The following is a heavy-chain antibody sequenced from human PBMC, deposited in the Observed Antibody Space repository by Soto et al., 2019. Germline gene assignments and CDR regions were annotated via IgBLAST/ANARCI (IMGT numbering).Heavy chain of an antibody. V-gene: IGHV3-33*01. D-gene: IGHD1-26*01. CDR2: IWYDGSNK. J-gene: IGHJ2*01. CDR3: ARDRGRWDLPGTFDL. CDR1: GFTFSSYG. Sequence: QVQLVESGGGVVQPGRSLRLSCAASGFTFSSYGMHWVRQAPGKGLEWVAVIWYDGSNKYYADSVKGRFTISRDNSKNTLYPQMNSLRAEDTAVYYCARDRGRWDLPGTFDLWGRGTLVTVSS.